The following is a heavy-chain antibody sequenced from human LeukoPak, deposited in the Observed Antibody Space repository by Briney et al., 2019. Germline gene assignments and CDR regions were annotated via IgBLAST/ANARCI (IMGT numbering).Heavy chain of an antibody. J-gene: IGHJ5*02. CDR3: ARDRYYYGSGSYYNWFDP. Sequence: KSSETLSLTCTVSGGSISSYYWSWIRQPPGKGLEWIGYIYYSGSTNYNPSLKSRVTISVDTSKNQFSLKLSSVTAADTAVYYCARDRYYYGSGSYYNWFDPWGQGTLVTVSS. V-gene: IGHV4-59*01. D-gene: IGHD3-10*01. CDR1: GGSISSYY. CDR2: IYYSGST.